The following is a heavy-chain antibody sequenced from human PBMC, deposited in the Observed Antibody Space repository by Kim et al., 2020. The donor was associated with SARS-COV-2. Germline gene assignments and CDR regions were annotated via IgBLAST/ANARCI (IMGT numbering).Heavy chain of an antibody. CDR2: T. J-gene: IGHJ3*02. CDR3: TPHPYHDAFDI. Sequence: TDYAAPVKGRFTISRDDSKNTLYLQMNSLKTEDTAVYYCTPHPYHDAFDIWGQGTMVTVSS. V-gene: IGHV3-15*01. D-gene: IGHD2-2*01.